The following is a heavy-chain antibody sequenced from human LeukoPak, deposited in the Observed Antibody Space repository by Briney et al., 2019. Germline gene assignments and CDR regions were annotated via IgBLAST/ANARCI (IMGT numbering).Heavy chain of an antibody. CDR1: VYTFTTHY. D-gene: IGHD3-10*01. V-gene: IGHV1-2*02. CDR3: ARGTGTTMVRGVITNYFDL. J-gene: IGHJ2*01. Sequence: ASVTVSCQASVYTFTTHYIHWVRQAPGQGLEWMGWIGPNSGGTNYAHKFLGSVTITRDTSINTAFMELRRLRSDDTAIYSSARGTGTTMVRGVITNYFDLWGRGSLVTVSS. CDR2: IGPNSGGT.